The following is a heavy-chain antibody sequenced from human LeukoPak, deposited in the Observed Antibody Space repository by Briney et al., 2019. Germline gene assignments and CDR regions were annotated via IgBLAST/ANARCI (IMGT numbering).Heavy chain of an antibody. V-gene: IGHV4-59*01. J-gene: IGHJ3*02. D-gene: IGHD4-17*01. Sequence: SETLSLTCNVSGGSMSNYYWTWIRQPPGKGLEWIGYIYYCGSTNYNPSLKSRVTISVDTSKNQFSLKLSSVTAADTAVYYCARDRADYGDFSDAFDIWGQGTMVTVSS. CDR1: GGSMSNYY. CDR3: ARDRADYGDFSDAFDI. CDR2: IYYCGST.